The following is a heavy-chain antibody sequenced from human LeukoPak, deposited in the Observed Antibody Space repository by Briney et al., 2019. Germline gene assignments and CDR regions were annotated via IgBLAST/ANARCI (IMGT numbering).Heavy chain of an antibody. Sequence: PSETLSLTCTVSGASISSYCWSWVRQPAGEGLEWIGRIYTSGSTNYNPSLKSRVTISVDTSKNQFSLKLSSVTAADTAVYYCASYYARGAFDIWGQGTMVTVSS. D-gene: IGHD3-22*01. V-gene: IGHV4-4*07. CDR3: ASYYARGAFDI. CDR1: GASISSYC. CDR2: IYTSGST. J-gene: IGHJ3*02.